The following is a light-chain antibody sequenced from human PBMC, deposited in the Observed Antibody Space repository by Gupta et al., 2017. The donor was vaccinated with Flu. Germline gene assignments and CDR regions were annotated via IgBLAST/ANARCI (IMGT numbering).Light chain of an antibody. CDR2: GAS. CDR1: QSVSSN. Sequence: DIVMTQSPATLSVSSGERATLPCRASQSVSSNLTWYQQKPGQAPKLLIYGASTRATGIPARFSGSGSGTEFTLTISSLHSEDFAVYCCQQYNNWPPYTFGQWTKLEIK. V-gene: IGKV3-15*01. CDR3: QQYNNWPPYT. J-gene: IGKJ2*01.